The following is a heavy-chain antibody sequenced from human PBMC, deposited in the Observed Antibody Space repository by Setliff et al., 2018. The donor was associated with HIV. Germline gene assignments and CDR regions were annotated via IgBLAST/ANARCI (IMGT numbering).Heavy chain of an antibody. CDR1: GDTLSELS. Sequence: ASVKVSCKVSGDTLSELSMHWVRQAPGKGLEWMGGFDPEDGDTMYAQRFQGRVTMTEDTSTDTAYMELSSLRSEDTAVYYCATGGPLHIVVVPSAKGTTPIDTLDSWGQGTLVTVSS. J-gene: IGHJ4*02. CDR2: FDPEDGDT. CDR3: ATGGPLHIVVVPSAKGTTPIDTLDS. D-gene: IGHD2-2*01. V-gene: IGHV1-24*01.